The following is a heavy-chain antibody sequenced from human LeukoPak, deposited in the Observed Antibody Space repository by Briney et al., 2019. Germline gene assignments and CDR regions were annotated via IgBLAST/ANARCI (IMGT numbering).Heavy chain of an antibody. D-gene: IGHD7-27*01. CDR2: IKQDGSEK. J-gene: IGHJ4*02. V-gene: IGHV3-7*04. CDR1: AFTFSSFW. CDR3: ARAWALDY. Sequence: GGSLRLSCAASAFTFSSFWMTWVRQAPGKGLEWVANIKQDGSEKYHVDSVKGRFTVSRDNAKNSLYLQMNSLRADDTAVYYCARAWALDYWGQGTLVTVSS.